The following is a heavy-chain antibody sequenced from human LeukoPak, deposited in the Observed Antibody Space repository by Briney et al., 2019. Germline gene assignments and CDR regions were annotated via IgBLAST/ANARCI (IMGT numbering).Heavy chain of an antibody. CDR1: GYSISSGYC. Sequence: SETLSLTCSVSGYSISSGYCWGWIRQPPGKGLEWIGSMYHSGSAYYNPSLRSRVTISVDTSKNQFSLNLKSVTAADTAMYYCARDGVVTMELDYWGQGTLVTVSS. CDR2: MYHSGSA. D-gene: IGHD3-3*01. CDR3: ARDGVVTMELDY. V-gene: IGHV4-38-2*02. J-gene: IGHJ4*02.